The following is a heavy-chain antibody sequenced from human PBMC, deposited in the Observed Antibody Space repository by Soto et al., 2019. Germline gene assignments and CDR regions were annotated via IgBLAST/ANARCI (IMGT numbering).Heavy chain of an antibody. CDR1: GFSVSNNY. J-gene: IGHJ6*02. CDR3: ARVDAPTGTTRYYSGMDV. Sequence: GGSLRLSCAASGFSVSNNYMTWVRQAPGKGLEWVSCIYSESTGGNTYYADFVKGPFTISRDNSRNTLFLQMNSLRDEDTAVYYRARVDAPTGTTRYYSGMDVWGQGTTVTVSS. CDR2: IYSESTGGNT. V-gene: IGHV3-53*01. D-gene: IGHD1-7*01.